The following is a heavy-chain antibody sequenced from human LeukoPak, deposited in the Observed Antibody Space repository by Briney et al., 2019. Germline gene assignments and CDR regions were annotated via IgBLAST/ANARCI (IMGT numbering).Heavy chain of an antibody. D-gene: IGHD1-26*01. V-gene: IGHV3-7*01. J-gene: IGHJ1*01. Sequence: AGGSLRLSCVASGFTFSSYWMSWVRQAPGKGLEWVANIKQDGSEKYYVDSVKGRFTISRDNAKNSLYLQMNSLRAEDTAVYYCARDKIVGPSDFQHWGQGTLVTVSS. CDR1: GFTFSSYW. CDR3: ARDKIVGPSDFQH. CDR2: IKQDGSEK.